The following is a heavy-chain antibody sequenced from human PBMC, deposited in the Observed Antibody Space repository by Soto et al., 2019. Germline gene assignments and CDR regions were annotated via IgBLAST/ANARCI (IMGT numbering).Heavy chain of an antibody. D-gene: IGHD3-3*01. CDR2: INVAGNT. Sequence: EVQLVESGGGLVQPGGSLRLSCAASGFTFSNYDMHWVRQATGEGLQWVANINVAGNTYYPVSLKGRFTISRENAKNSLYLHIDSLRAEDTAVDYCTRTADFTSAFDIWGQGTVVTVSS. CDR1: GFTFSNYD. J-gene: IGHJ3*02. CDR3: TRTADFTSAFDI. V-gene: IGHV3-13*01.